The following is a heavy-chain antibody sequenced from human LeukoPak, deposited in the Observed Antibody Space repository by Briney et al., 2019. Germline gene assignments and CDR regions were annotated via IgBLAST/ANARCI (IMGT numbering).Heavy chain of an antibody. CDR1: GGSISSYY. J-gene: IGHJ4*02. D-gene: IGHD6-13*01. V-gene: IGHV4-59*01. CDR2: IYYSGTT. CDR3: ARGVYIAAAQYGY. Sequence: SETLSLTCTVSGGSISSYYWSWIRQPPGKGLEWIGYIYYSGTTNYNPSLTSRVTISVDTSKNQFSLKRSSVTAADTAVYYCARGVYIAAAQYGYWGQGTLVTVSS.